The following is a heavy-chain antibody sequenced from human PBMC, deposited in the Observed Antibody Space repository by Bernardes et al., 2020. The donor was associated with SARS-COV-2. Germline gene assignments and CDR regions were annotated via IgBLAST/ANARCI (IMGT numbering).Heavy chain of an antibody. Sequence: GGSLRLSCAASGFTFDDYAMHWVRQAPGKGLEWVSGISWNSGSIGYADSVKGRFTISRDNAKNSLYLQMNSLRAEDTALYYCAIGSYGSGSYYRSSLFGWGQGTLVTVSS. CDR1: GFTFDDYA. CDR2: ISWNSGSI. CDR3: AIGSYGSGSYYRSSLFG. J-gene: IGHJ4*02. V-gene: IGHV3-9*01. D-gene: IGHD3-10*01.